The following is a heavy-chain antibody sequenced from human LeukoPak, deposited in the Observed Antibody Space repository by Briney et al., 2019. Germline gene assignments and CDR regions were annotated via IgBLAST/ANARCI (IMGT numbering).Heavy chain of an antibody. CDR1: GFTFSSYG. J-gene: IGHJ4*02. CDR3: AKEAIDCSGGSCYSYYFDS. CDR2: IRYDGSNK. D-gene: IGHD2-15*01. V-gene: IGHV3-30*02. Sequence: GGSLRLSCAASGFTFSSYGMHWVRQAPGKGLEWVAFIRYDGSNKYYADSVKGRFTVSRDNSQNTLYLQMNSLRVEDTAVYYCAKEAIDCSGGSCYSYYFDSWGQGTLVTVSS.